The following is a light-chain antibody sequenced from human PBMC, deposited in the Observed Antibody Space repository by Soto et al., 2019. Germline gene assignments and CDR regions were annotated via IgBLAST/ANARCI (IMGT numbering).Light chain of an antibody. CDR3: SSHTTSSIWV. V-gene: IGLV2-14*03. CDR2: EVS. Sequence: QSALTQPASVSGSPGQSITISCTGTSSDVGDYNFVSWYQQLPGKAPILMMYEVSHRPSGVSNRFSGSKSGNTASLTISGLLAEDEAHYYCSSHTTSSIWVFGGGTKLTVL. J-gene: IGLJ3*02. CDR1: SSDVGDYNF.